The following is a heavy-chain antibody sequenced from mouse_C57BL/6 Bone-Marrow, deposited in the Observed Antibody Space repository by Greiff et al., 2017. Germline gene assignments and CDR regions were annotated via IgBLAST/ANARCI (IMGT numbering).Heavy chain of an antibody. Sequence: QVQLQQPGAELVKPGASVKLSCKASGYTFTSYWMHWVKQRPGQGLEWIGMIHPNSGSTNYNEKFKSKATLTVDKSSSTAYMQLSSLTSEDSAVYYCARCPLYYGNSYYAMDYWGQGTSVTVSS. CDR1: GYTFTSYW. J-gene: IGHJ4*01. D-gene: IGHD2-1*01. V-gene: IGHV1-64*01. CDR2: IHPNSGST. CDR3: ARCPLYYGNSYYAMDY.